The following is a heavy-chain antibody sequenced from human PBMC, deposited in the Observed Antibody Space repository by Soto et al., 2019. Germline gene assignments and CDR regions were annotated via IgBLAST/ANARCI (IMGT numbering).Heavy chain of an antibody. J-gene: IGHJ3*02. CDR2: IYSGGST. D-gene: IGHD4-17*01. CDR3: AGEGIHDYGGRHALDI. V-gene: IGHV3-66*01. Sequence: EVQLVESGGGLVQPGGSLRLSCAASGFTVSSNYMSWVRQAPGKRLEWVSVIYSGGSTYYADSVKGRFTISRDNYKNTLDLQMSSLRSEGTAVYYCAGEGIHDYGGRHALDIGCQGTMVTVSS. CDR1: GFTVSSNY.